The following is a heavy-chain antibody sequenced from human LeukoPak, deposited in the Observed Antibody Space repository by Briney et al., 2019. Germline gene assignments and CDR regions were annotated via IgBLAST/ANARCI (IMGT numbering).Heavy chain of an antibody. V-gene: IGHV4-30-2*01. Sequence: SETLSLTCTVSGGSISSGGYYWSWIRQPPGKGLEWIGYIYHSGSTYYNPSLKSRVTMSVDRSKNQFSLKLSSVTAADTAVYYCASVRPPPYSRDAFDIWGQGTMVTVSS. CDR1: GGSISSGGYY. CDR2: IYHSGST. D-gene: IGHD6-13*01. J-gene: IGHJ3*02. CDR3: ASVRPPPYSRDAFDI.